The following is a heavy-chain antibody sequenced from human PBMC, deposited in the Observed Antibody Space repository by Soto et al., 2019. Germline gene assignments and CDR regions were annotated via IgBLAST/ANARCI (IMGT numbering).Heavy chain of an antibody. CDR3: ARDPRGVVVISGVLNYYYYGMDV. V-gene: IGHV4-34*01. J-gene: IGHJ6*02. CDR1: GGSFSGYY. Sequence: SETLSLTCAVYGGSFSGYYWSWIRQPPGKGLEWIGEINHSGSTNYNPSLKSRVTISVDTSKNQFSLKLSSVTAADTAVYYCARDPRGVVVISGVLNYYYYGMDVWGQGTTVTVYS. D-gene: IGHD3-22*01. CDR2: INHSGST.